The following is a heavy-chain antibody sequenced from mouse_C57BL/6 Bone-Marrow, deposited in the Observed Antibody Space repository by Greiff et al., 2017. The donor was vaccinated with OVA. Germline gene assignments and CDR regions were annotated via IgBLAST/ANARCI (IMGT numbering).Heavy chain of an antibody. J-gene: IGHJ4*01. CDR2: IRNEANGYTT. V-gene: IGHV7-3*01. Sequence: EVMLVESGGGLVQPGGSLSLSCAASGFTFTDYYMSWVRQPPGKALEWFGYIRNEANGYTTEYSASVQCRFTISRDNSQSILYLQMNALRAEDRATYYCAKSYGNYGMDYWGQGTSVTVSS. D-gene: IGHD2-1*01. CDR1: GFTFTDYY. CDR3: AKSYGNYGMDY.